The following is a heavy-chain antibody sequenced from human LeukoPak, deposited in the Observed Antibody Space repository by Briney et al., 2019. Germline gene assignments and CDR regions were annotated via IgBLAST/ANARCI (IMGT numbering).Heavy chain of an antibody. V-gene: IGHV3-7*05. CDR2: IKQDGSDK. J-gene: IGHJ4*02. CDR1: GLTFSGSA. D-gene: IGHD2-15*01. CDR3: ARSLGYCSAGSCFPFDY. Sequence: GGSLRLSCAASGLTFSGSAMHWVRQASGKGLEWVANIKQDGSDKYYVDSVKGRFTISRDNAKNSLYLQMNSLRAEDTAVYYCARSLGYCSAGSCFPFDYWGQGTLVTVSS.